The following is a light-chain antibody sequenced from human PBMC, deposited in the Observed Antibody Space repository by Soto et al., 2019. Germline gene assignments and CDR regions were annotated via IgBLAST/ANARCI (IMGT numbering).Light chain of an antibody. CDR1: QSIGNY. V-gene: IGKV3-11*01. Sequence: TLLTQSPATLSLSPGERATISCKASQSIGNYLGWFQQKPGQAPRLLIYDASNWATGVPARFTGSGSGSDFTLTISSLEPEDFGVYYCQQHYNCPLTFGEGTKVEIK. CDR3: QQHYNCPLT. J-gene: IGKJ4*01. CDR2: DAS.